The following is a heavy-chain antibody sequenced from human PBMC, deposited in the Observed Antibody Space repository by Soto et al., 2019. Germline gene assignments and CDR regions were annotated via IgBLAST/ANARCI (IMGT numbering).Heavy chain of an antibody. J-gene: IGHJ6*02. CDR2: IYYSGST. CDR3: ARVFSYDILTGFRMDV. CDR1: GGSISSGGYY. D-gene: IGHD3-9*01. V-gene: IGHV4-31*03. Sequence: SETLSLTCTVSGGSISSGGYYWSWIRQHPGKGLEWIGYIYYSGSTYYNPSLKSRVTISVDTSKNQFSLKLSSVTAADTAVYYCARVFSYDILTGFRMDVWGQGTTVTVSS.